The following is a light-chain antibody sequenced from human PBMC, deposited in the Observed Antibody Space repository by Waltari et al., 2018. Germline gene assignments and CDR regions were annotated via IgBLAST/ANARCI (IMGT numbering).Light chain of an antibody. CDR3: SSYTSSSTLV. CDR2: EVS. Sequence: QSAMTQPASVSGSPGQSITISCTGTSSDVGGYNHVPWYQQHPGKAPKLMIYEVSNRPSGVSNRFSGSKSGNTASLTISGLQAEDEADYYCSSYTSSSTLVFGTGTKVTVL. V-gene: IGLV2-14*01. CDR1: SSDVGGYNH. J-gene: IGLJ1*01.